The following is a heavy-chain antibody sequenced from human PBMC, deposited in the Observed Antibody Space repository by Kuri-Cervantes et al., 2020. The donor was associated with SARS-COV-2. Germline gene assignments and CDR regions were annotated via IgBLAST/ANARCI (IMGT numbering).Heavy chain of an antibody. D-gene: IGHD6-6*01. J-gene: IGHJ3*02. CDR3: ARRGAGSSSAAFDI. CDR2: IYTSGST. Sequence: SETLSLTFTVSGGSISSGSYYWSWIRQPAGKGLEWIGRIYTSGSTNYNPSLKSRVTISVDTSKNQFSLKLSSVTAADTAVYYCARRGAGSSSAAFDIWGQGTMVTVSS. CDR1: GGSISSGSYY. V-gene: IGHV4-61*02.